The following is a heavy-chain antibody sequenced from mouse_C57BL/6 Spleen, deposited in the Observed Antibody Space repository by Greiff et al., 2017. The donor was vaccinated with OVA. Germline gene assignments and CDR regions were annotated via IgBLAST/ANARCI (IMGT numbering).Heavy chain of an antibody. Sequence: EVQGVESGGGLVKPGGSLKLSCAASGFTFSDYGMHWVRQAPEKGLEWVAYISSGSSTIYYADTVKGRFTISRDNAKNTLFLQMTSLRSEDTAMYYCARNYYGSSSAWFAYWGQGTLVTVSA. CDR2: ISSGSSTI. CDR1: GFTFSDYG. J-gene: IGHJ3*01. CDR3: ARNYYGSSSAWFAY. D-gene: IGHD1-1*01. V-gene: IGHV5-17*01.